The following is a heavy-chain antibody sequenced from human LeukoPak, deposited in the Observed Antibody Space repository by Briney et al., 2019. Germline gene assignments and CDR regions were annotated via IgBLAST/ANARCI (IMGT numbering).Heavy chain of an antibody. Sequence: SETLSLTCTVSGGSISSGGYYWSWIRQHPGKGLGWIGYIYYSGSTYYNPSLKSRVTISVDTSKNQFSLKLSSVTAADTAVYYCARGRTDDYGDYANFDYWGQGTLVTVSS. V-gene: IGHV4-31*03. D-gene: IGHD4-17*01. CDR3: ARGRTDDYGDYANFDY. CDR1: GGSISSGGYY. CDR2: IYYSGST. J-gene: IGHJ4*02.